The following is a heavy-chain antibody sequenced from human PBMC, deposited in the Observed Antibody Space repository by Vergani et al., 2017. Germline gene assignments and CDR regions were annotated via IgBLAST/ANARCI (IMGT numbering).Heavy chain of an antibody. CDR3: ARDQSTTATAPMAV. CDR1: GFTLSHHG. J-gene: IGHJ6*04. D-gene: IGHD1-1*01. CDR2: VWHDGSNT. Sequence: QVLLQESGGGVVQPGRSLRLSCAASGFTLSHHGVHWVRQAPGKGLEWVAAVWHDGSNTFYGESVKGRFTLSSDNSRNMVYLQMNSLRAEDTAVYYCARDQSTTATAPMAVWGKGTTVTVSS. V-gene: IGHV3-33*01.